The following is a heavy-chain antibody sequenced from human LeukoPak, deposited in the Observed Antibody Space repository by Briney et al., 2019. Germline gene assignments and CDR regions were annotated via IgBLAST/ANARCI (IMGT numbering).Heavy chain of an antibody. CDR1: KFTFSSYE. CDR3: TVIPLG. J-gene: IGHJ4*02. D-gene: IGHD4-17*01. Sequence: PGGSLRLPCEGSKFTFSSYEMSWVRQAPGKGLEWISYISNTGSVRYYADSVKGRFTISRDDAKNSLYLQMNSLRAEDTGVYYCTVIPLGWGQGTPVTVSS. V-gene: IGHV3-48*03. CDR2: ISNTGSVR.